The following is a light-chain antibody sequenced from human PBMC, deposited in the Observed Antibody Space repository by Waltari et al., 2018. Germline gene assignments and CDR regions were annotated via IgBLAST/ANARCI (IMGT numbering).Light chain of an antibody. CDR2: GAA. CDR3: QQYDTPPLT. V-gene: IGKV3-20*01. J-gene: IGKJ4*01. Sequence: EIVLTQSPGTLSLSPGERSTLSCRASQSFSSNYVACYQQKPGQAPRLFIYGAANRATGIPDRFSGSGSGTDFTRTISRLEPEDSALYYCQQYDTPPLTFGGGTKVEIK. CDR1: QSFSSNY.